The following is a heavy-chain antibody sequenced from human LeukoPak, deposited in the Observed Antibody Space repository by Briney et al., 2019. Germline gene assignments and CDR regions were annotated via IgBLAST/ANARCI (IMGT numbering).Heavy chain of an antibody. V-gene: IGHV4-34*01. Sequence: SETLSLTCAVYGGSFSGYYWSWIRQPPGKGLEWIGEINHSGSTNYNPSLKSRVIISVDTSKNQFSLKLSSVTAADTAVYYCARGRDGFDHWGQGTLVTVSS. CDR2: INHSGST. CDR1: GGSFSGYY. CDR3: ARGRDGFDH. D-gene: IGHD5-24*01. J-gene: IGHJ4*02.